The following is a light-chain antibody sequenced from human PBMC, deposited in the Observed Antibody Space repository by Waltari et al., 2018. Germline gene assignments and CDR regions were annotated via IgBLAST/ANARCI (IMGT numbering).Light chain of an antibody. V-gene: IGLV1-44*01. Sequence: QSVLTQPPSASGTPGQRVTISCSGGNSNIGSNTVNWYQQIPGTAPKLLIYSDHQRASGVPDRFSGSKSGTSASLAISGLQSEDEADYYCAAWDDSLNGYWVFGGGTKLTVL. CDR1: NSNIGSNT. J-gene: IGLJ3*02. CDR2: SDH. CDR3: AAWDDSLNGYWV.